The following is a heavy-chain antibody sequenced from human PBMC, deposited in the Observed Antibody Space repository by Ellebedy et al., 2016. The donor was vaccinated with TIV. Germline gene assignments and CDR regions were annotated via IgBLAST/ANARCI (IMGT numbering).Heavy chain of an antibody. Sequence: MPSETLSLTCTVSGGSISSNYWDWIRQPPGKGLEWIGYIYNSVITNYNPSLKSRVTMSVDTSKRQLSLKLRSVTAADTAVYYCARRYSGSSYHYFDYWGQGTPVTVSA. CDR2: IYNSVIT. CDR1: GGSISSNY. J-gene: IGHJ4*02. D-gene: IGHD1-26*01. V-gene: IGHV4-59*08. CDR3: ARRYSGSSYHYFDY.